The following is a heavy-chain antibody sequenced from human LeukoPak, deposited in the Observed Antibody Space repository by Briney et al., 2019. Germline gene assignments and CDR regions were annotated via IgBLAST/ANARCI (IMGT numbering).Heavy chain of an antibody. V-gene: IGHV4-39*07. Sequence: PSETLSLTCTVSGESISSNRYYWTWIRQPPEKGLEWIGNIHHSGNIYYSPSLRSRVSISVDTSKNQFSLRVTSVTAADTAVYYCARGPDYTKVGYWGQGTLVTVSS. CDR2: IHHSGNI. D-gene: IGHD4-11*01. CDR3: ARGPDYTKVGY. J-gene: IGHJ4*02. CDR1: GESISSNRYY.